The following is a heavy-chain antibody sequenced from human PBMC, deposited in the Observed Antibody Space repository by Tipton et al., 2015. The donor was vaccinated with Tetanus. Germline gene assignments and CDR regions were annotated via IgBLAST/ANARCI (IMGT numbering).Heavy chain of an antibody. CDR2: VGGSGGSI. CDR1: GFTFSDYY. Sequence: SLRLSCVSSGFTFSDYYMTWIRQAPGKGLEWVSHVGGSGGSINYADSVKGRFTISRDNTKSSVHLQMNSLREDDTAVYYCVRGYSGDAFWGQGTRVTVSS. V-gene: IGHV3-11*04. J-gene: IGHJ4*02. CDR3: VRGYSGDAF. D-gene: IGHD4-23*01.